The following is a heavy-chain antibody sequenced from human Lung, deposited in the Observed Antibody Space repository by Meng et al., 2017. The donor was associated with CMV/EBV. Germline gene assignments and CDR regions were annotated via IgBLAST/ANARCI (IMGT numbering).Heavy chain of an antibody. CDR2: IYSSGNT. CDR1: GITVSNNY. J-gene: IGHJ6*02. D-gene: IGHD2-21*01. V-gene: IGHV3-66*02. Sequence: SLRLSCAASGITVSNNYMSWVRQAPGKGLEWVSVIYSSGNTFYADSVKGRFTIFRDNSKNTLYLQMNSLRVEDTAVYYCVKDFPGDCYPLCYYFSHGMDVWGQGTTVTVSS. CDR3: VKDFPGDCYPLCYYFSHGMDV.